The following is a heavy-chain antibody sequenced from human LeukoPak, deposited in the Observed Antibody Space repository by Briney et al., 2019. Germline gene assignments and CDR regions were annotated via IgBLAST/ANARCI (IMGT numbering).Heavy chain of an antibody. CDR2: INHSGST. J-gene: IGHJ4*02. CDR1: GGSFSGYY. CDR3: ARYGRGYSYGYNY. D-gene: IGHD5-18*01. Sequence: SETLSLTCAVYGGSFSGYYWSWIRQPPGKGLEWIGEINHSGSTNYNPSLKSRVTISVDTSKNQFSLKLSSVTAADTAVYYCARYGRGYSYGYNYWGQGTLVTVSS. V-gene: IGHV4-34*01.